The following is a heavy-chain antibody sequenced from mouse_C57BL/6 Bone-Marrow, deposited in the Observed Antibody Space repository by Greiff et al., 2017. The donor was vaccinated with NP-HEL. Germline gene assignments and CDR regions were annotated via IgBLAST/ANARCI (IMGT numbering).Heavy chain of an antibody. Sequence: QVQLKESGAELVRPGPSVKMSCKASGYTFTNYWIGWAKQRPGHGLEWIGDIYPGGGYTNYNEKFKGKATLTADKSSSTAYMQFSSLTSEDSAIYYCARWLLPYYYAMDYWGQGTSVTVSS. CDR3: ARWLLPYYYAMDY. CDR2: IYPGGGYT. J-gene: IGHJ4*01. CDR1: GYTFTNYW. D-gene: IGHD2-3*01. V-gene: IGHV1-63*01.